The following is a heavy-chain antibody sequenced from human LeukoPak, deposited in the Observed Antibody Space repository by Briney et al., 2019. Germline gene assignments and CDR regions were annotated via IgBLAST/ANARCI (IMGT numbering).Heavy chain of an antibody. Sequence: ASVKVSCKASGYTFTSYYMHWVRQAPGQGLEWMGIINPNGGSTSYAQKFQGRVTMTRDTSTSTVYMELGSLRSEDTAVYYCARDQGWDSGYDFGFGPGYNWFDPWGQGTLVTVSS. V-gene: IGHV1-46*01. D-gene: IGHD5-12*01. CDR3: ARDQGWDSGYDFGFGPGYNWFDP. CDR2: INPNGGST. J-gene: IGHJ5*02. CDR1: GYTFTSYY.